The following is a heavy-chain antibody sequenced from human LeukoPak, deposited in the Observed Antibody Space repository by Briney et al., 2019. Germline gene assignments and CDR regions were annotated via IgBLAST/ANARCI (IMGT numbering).Heavy chain of an antibody. CDR2: ISYDGSNK. Sequence: GGSLRLSCAASGFTFSSYGMHWVRQAPGKGLEWVAVISYDGSNKYYADSVKGRFTISRDNSKNTLYLQMNSLRAEDTAVYYCAKGPLIVGATFDYWGQGTLVTVSS. D-gene: IGHD1-26*01. CDR3: AKGPLIVGATFDY. J-gene: IGHJ4*02. CDR1: GFTFSSYG. V-gene: IGHV3-30*18.